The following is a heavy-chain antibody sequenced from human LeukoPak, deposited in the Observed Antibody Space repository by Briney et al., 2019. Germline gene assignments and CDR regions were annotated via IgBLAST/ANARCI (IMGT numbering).Heavy chain of an antibody. D-gene: IGHD3/OR15-3a*01. CDR2: ISAYNGNT. V-gene: IGHV1-18*01. CDR3: ARADRDWFFSGLSHFDY. Sequence: GASVKVSCKASGYTFTSYGISWVRQAPGQGLEWMGWISAYNGNTNYAQKLQGRVTMTTDTSTSTAYMELRSLRSDDTAVYYCARADRDWFFSGLSHFDYWGQGTLVTVSS. J-gene: IGHJ4*02. CDR1: GYTFTSYG.